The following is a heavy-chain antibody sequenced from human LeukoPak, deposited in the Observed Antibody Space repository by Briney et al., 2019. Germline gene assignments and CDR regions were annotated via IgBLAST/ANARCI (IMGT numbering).Heavy chain of an antibody. CDR1: RFTFSSYE. V-gene: IGHV3-48*03. CDR2: ISSSGSTI. J-gene: IGHJ4*02. Sequence: GGSLRFSCAASRFTFSSYELNWVRQAPGKGLEWVSDISSSGSTIYYADSVKGRFTISRDNAKNSLYLQMNSLRAEDTAVYYSARDIKGGDYGGNSIDYWGQGTLVTVSS. D-gene: IGHD4-23*01. CDR3: ARDIKGGDYGGNSIDY.